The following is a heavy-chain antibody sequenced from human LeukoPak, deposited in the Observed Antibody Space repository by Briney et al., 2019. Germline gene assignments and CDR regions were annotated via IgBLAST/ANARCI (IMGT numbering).Heavy chain of an antibody. V-gene: IGHV4-31*03. Sequence: PSETLSLTCTVSGGSISSGGYYWSWIRQHPGKGLEWIGYIYYSGSTYYNPSLKSRVTISVDTSKNQFSLKLSSVTAADTALYYCARLLGRYYYYMDVWGKGTTVTVSS. CDR1: GGSISSGGYY. CDR2: IYYSGST. J-gene: IGHJ6*03. D-gene: IGHD3-10*01. CDR3: ARLLGRYYYYMDV.